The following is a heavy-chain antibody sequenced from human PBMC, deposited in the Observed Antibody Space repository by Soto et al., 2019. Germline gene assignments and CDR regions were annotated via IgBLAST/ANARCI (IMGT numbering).Heavy chain of an antibody. CDR1: GGTFSSYA. Sequence: QVQLVQSGAEVKKPGSSVKVSCKASGGTFSSYAISWVRQAPGQGLEWMGGIIPIFGTANYAQKFQGRVTITADESTSTAYMELSSLRSEDTAVYYCARARGRGVTPTDYYYGMDVWGQGTTVTVSS. J-gene: IGHJ6*02. CDR3: ARARGRGVTPTDYYYGMDV. CDR2: IIPIFGTA. V-gene: IGHV1-69*01. D-gene: IGHD3-10*01.